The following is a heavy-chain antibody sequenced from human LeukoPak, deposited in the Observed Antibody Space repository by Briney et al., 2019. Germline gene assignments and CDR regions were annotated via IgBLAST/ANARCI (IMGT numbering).Heavy chain of an antibody. D-gene: IGHD2-8*01. Sequence: GASVKVSCKVPGYTLTELSMHWVRQAPGKGLEWMGGFDPEDGETIYAQKFQGRVTMTEDTSTDTAYMELSSLRSEDTAVYYCATLSVLGYCTNGVCSPPWDYWGQGTLVTVSS. CDR3: ATLSVLGYCTNGVCSPPWDY. V-gene: IGHV1-24*01. J-gene: IGHJ4*02. CDR2: FDPEDGET. CDR1: GYTLTELS.